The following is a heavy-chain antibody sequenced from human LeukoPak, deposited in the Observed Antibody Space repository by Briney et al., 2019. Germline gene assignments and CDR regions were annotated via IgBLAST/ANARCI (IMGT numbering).Heavy chain of an antibody. V-gene: IGHV4-4*09. D-gene: IGHD3-22*01. J-gene: IGHJ6*03. CDR2: IYISGSA. Sequence: PSETLSLTCTVSGGSISSYYWSWIRQPPGKGLEWIGYIYISGSANYNPSLKSRVTISVDTSKNQFSLELSSVTAADTAVYYCATQNYYDSSGYYYYYYMDVWGKGTTVTVSS. CDR1: GGSISSYY. CDR3: ATQNYYDSSGYYYYYYMDV.